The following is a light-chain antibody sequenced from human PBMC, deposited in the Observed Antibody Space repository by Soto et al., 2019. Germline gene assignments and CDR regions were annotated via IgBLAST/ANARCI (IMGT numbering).Light chain of an antibody. J-gene: IGLJ1*01. CDR1: SSDVGGYNF. Sequence: QSVLTQPASVSGSPGQSITISCTGTSSDVGGYNFVSWYQQHPDKAPKLMIYDVTNRPSGVSNRFSGSKSGNTASLTISGLQAEDKADYYCSSYTRISTYVFGTGTKVTVL. V-gene: IGLV2-14*01. CDR2: DVT. CDR3: SSYTRISTYV.